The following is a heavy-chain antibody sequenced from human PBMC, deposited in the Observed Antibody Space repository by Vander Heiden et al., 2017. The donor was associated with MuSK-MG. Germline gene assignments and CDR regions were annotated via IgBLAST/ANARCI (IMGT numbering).Heavy chain of an antibody. Sequence: EVQLVQSGAEVKKPGATVKISCKVSGYTFTDYYMHWVQQAPGKGLEWMGLVDPEDGETIYAEKFQGRVTITADTSTDTAYMELSSLRSEDTAVYYCATETRHVDTARDPRELYYYYYMDVWGKGTTVTVAS. CDR2: VDPEDGET. CDR1: GYTFTDYY. V-gene: IGHV1-69-2*01. J-gene: IGHJ6*03. D-gene: IGHD5-18*01. CDR3: ATETRHVDTARDPRELYYYYYMDV.